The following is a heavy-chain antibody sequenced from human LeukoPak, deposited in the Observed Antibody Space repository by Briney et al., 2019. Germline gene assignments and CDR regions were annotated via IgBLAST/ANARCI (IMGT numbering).Heavy chain of an antibody. D-gene: IGHD6-13*01. CDR3: ARGAAAADH. Sequence: PGGSLGLSCAASGFTFSDYSMNWVRQAPGKGLEWVSYISTSSSIVYYADSVKGRFTISRDNAKKSLYLQMNSLRDDDTGVYYCARGAAAADHWGQGTPVTVSS. CDR2: ISTSSSIV. V-gene: IGHV3-48*02. J-gene: IGHJ4*02. CDR1: GFTFSDYS.